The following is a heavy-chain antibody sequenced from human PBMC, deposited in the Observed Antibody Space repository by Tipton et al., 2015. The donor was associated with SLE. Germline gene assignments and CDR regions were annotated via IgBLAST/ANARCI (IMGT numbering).Heavy chain of an antibody. Sequence: TLSLTCAVYGGSFSGYYWSWIGQPPGKGLEWIGEINHSGSTNYNPSLKSRVTISVDTSKNQFSLKLSSVTAADTAVYYCARTGYSSSWLYFQHWGQGTLVTVSS. CDR1: GGSFSGYY. V-gene: IGHV4-34*01. D-gene: IGHD6-13*01. CDR2: INHSGST. J-gene: IGHJ1*01. CDR3: ARTGYSSSWLYFQH.